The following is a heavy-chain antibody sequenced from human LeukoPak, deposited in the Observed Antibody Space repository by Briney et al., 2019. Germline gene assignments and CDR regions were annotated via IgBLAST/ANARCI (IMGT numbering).Heavy chain of an antibody. CDR2: ISGSGGST. CDR1: GFAFSSYA. V-gene: IGHV3-23*01. J-gene: IGHJ4*02. D-gene: IGHD3-22*01. CDR3: GKVQNYYDSSGYQYYFDY. Sequence: PGGSLRLSCAAYGFAFSSYAMSWVRQAPGKGLEWVSSISGSGGSTYYADSVKGRFTISRDNTKNTLYLQLNSLRAEDTAVYYCGKVQNYYDSSGYQYYFDYWGQGTLVTVSS.